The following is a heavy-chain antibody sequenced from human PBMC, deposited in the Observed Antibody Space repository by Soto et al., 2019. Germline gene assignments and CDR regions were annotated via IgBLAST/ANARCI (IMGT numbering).Heavy chain of an antibody. V-gene: IGHV3-48*02. J-gene: IGHJ5*02. CDR3: ARESRFLEWLSLNWFDP. CDR2: ISSSSSTI. CDR1: GFTFSSYS. D-gene: IGHD3-3*01. Sequence: PGGSLRLSCAASGFTFSSYSMNWGRQAPGKGLEWVSYISSSSSTIYYADSVKGRFTISRDNAKNSLYLQMNSLRDEDTAVYYCARESRFLEWLSLNWFDPWGQGTLVTVSS.